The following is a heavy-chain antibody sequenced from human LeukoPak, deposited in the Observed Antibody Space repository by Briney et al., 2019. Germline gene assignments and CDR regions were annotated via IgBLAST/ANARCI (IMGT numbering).Heavy chain of an antibody. CDR2: ISSSSRYI. CDR3: ARAGSISSRFNP. D-gene: IGHD2-2*01. Sequence: GGSLRLSCAASGFAFSTYSMNWVRQAPGQGLEWVSVISSSSRYIHYADSVRGRFTISRDNAKNSLYLHMSSLRAEDTAVYYCARAGSISSRFNPWGQGTLVTVSS. J-gene: IGHJ5*02. CDR1: GFAFSTYS. V-gene: IGHV3-21*01.